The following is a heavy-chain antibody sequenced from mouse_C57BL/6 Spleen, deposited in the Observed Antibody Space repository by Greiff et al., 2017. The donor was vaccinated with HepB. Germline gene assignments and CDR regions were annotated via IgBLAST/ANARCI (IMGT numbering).Heavy chain of an antibody. J-gene: IGHJ4*01. V-gene: IGHV1-69*01. Sequence: QVQLQQPGAELVMPGASVKLSCKASGYTFTSYWMHWVKQRPGQGLEWIGEIDPSDSYTNYNQKFKGKSTLTVDKSSSTAYMQLSSLTSEDSAVYYCARYAPDYYAMDYWGQGTSVTVSS. CDR1: GYTFTSYW. CDR2: IDPSDSYT. CDR3: ARYAPDYYAMDY.